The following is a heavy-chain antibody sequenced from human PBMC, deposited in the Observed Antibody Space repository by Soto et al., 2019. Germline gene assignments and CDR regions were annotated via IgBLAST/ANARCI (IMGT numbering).Heavy chain of an antibody. V-gene: IGHV4-31*03. CDR1: GGSITSGGYY. CDR3: ARDLGPRATSGGRRSNWFDP. Sequence: TLSPTCTVSGGSITSGGYYFICIREHPWNGLELIGYIYYSGSTYYTPSLKSRVTISVDTSKNQFSLKLSSVTAADTAVYYCARDLGPRATSGGRRSNWFDPWGQGTLVTVSS. D-gene: IGHD1-26*01. CDR2: IYYSGST. J-gene: IGHJ5*02.